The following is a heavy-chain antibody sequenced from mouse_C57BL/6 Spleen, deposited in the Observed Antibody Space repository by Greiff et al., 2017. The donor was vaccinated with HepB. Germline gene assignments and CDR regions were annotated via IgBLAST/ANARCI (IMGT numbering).Heavy chain of an antibody. Sequence: QVHVKQSGAELVRPGASVKLSCKASGYTFTDYYINWVKQRPGQGLEWIARIYPGSGNTYYNEKFKGKATLTAEKSSSTAYMQLSSLTSEDSAVYFCARGGYYGSSLFDYWGQGTTLTVSS. D-gene: IGHD1-1*01. CDR3: ARGGYYGSSLFDY. V-gene: IGHV1-76*01. CDR1: GYTFTDYY. J-gene: IGHJ2*01. CDR2: IYPGSGNT.